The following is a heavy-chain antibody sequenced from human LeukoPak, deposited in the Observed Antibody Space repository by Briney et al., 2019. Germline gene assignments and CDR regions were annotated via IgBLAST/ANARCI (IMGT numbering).Heavy chain of an antibody. CDR2: IWYDGSNK. CDR3: AKDRTVGASYWYFDL. J-gene: IGHJ2*01. D-gene: IGHD1-26*01. CDR1: GFTFSSYG. Sequence: GGSLRLSCAASGFTFSSYGMHWVRQAPGKGLEWVAVIWYDGSNKYYADSVKGRFTISRDSSKNALFLHMNTLRAEDTAIYYCAKDRTVGASYWYFDLWGRGTLVTVSS. V-gene: IGHV3-33*06.